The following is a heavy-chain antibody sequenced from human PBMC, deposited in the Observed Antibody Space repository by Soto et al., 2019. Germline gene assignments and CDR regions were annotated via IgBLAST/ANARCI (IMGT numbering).Heavy chain of an antibody. J-gene: IGHJ6*02. CDR1: GGSVNTAPYH. V-gene: IGHV4-61*01. CDR3: ARGSSSYYDYGMDV. D-gene: IGHD6-6*01. Sequence: SETLSLTCTVSGGSVNTAPYHWSWIRQSPRNGLEWIGNIYYTGSTNYNPSFESRVAISLDTSNNQFSLRLTSVTAADTAVYFCARGSSSYYDYGMDVWGQGTTVTVSS. CDR2: IYYTGST.